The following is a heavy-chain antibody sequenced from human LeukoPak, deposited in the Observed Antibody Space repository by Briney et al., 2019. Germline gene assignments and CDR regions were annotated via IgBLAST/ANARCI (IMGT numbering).Heavy chain of an antibody. Sequence: VASVKVSCKASGYTFTGYYMHWVRQAPGQGLEWMGWINPNSGGTNYAQKFQGRVTMTRDTSISTAYMELSRLRSDDTAVYYCARVHLRDYYDSSGTFDYWGREPWSPSPQ. CDR1: GYTFTGYY. CDR2: INPNSGGT. D-gene: IGHD3-22*01. V-gene: IGHV1-2*02. J-gene: IGHJ4*02. CDR3: ARVHLRDYYDSSGTFDY.